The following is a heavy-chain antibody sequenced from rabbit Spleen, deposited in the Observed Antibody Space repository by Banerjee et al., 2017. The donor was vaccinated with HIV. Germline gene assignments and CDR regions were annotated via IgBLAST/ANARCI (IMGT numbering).Heavy chain of an antibody. Sequence: QSLEESGGDLVKPGASLTLTCIASGVSFSGDSYMCWVRQAPGKGLEWIVCIDTGKPVYATWAKGRFTISRTSSTTVTLQMTSLTAADTATYFCARDTGSSFSSYGMDLWGPGTLVTVS. J-gene: IGHJ6*01. CDR3: ARDTGSSFSSYGMDL. CDR2: IDTGKP. D-gene: IGHD8-1*01. CDR1: GVSFSGDSY. V-gene: IGHV1S40*01.